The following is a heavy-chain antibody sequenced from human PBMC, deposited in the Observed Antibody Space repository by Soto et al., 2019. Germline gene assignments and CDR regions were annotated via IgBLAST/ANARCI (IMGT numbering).Heavy chain of an antibody. Sequence: EVQLVESGGGLVQPGGSLRLSCAASGFIFTNSWMTWVRQAPGKGLEWVANIKQDESEKYYVDSVKGRFIISRDNVKNSLFLQMNSLRAEDTAMYYWARGSYDSRSGLGYWGQGTLVTVSS. CDR3: ARGSYDSRSGLGY. V-gene: IGHV3-7*05. J-gene: IGHJ4*02. CDR1: GFIFTNSW. D-gene: IGHD3-3*01. CDR2: IKQDESEK.